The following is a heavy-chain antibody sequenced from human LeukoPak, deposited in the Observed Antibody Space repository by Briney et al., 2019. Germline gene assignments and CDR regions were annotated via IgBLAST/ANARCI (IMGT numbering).Heavy chain of an antibody. Sequence: GGSLRLSCAASGFTFSSYAMNWVRQAPGKGLEWVSSISSRSSYIYYADSVKGRFTISRDNAKNSLYLQMNSLRAEDTAVYYCARDAYCSTTSCKEYFDLWGRGTLVTVSS. CDR3: ARDAYCSTTSCKEYFDL. CDR1: GFTFSSYA. V-gene: IGHV3-21*01. D-gene: IGHD2-2*01. J-gene: IGHJ2*01. CDR2: ISSRSSYI.